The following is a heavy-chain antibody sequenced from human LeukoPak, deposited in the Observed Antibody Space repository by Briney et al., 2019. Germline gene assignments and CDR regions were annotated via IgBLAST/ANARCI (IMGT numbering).Heavy chain of an antibody. CDR3: GRHDWFDP. J-gene: IGHJ5*02. CDR1: GFIVSSDY. V-gene: IGHV3-53*01. Sequence: GGSLRLSCAASGFIVSSDYIHWVRQAPGKGLEWVSVIFSGGDTYYADSVKGRFTISRDNSKNTVFLQMNRLRADDTAVYYCGRHDWFDPWGQGTLVTVSS. CDR2: IFSGGDT.